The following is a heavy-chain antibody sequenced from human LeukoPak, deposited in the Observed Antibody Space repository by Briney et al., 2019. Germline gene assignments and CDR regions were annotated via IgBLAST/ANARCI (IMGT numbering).Heavy chain of an antibody. V-gene: IGHV3-48*03. J-gene: IGHJ4*02. D-gene: IGHD5-18*01. Sequence: TGGSLRLSCAASGFTFSNYEVNWVRQAPGKGLEWVSYISSRGTTIYYPDSMKGRFTISRDNAKNSLYLQMNSLRAEDTAVYYCARDAPGNTALDYWGQGTLVTVSS. CDR3: ARDAPGNTALDY. CDR2: ISSRGTTI. CDR1: GFTFSNYE.